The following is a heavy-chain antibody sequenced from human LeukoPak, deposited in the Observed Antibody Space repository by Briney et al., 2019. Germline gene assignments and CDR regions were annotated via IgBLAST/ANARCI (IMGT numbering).Heavy chain of an antibody. CDR1: GFSLGNARMG. D-gene: IGHD3-22*01. Sequence: SGPTLLYPTETLTLTFTVSGFSLGNARMGVGWIRQPPVKALEWLTHIFSNDEKSYSTSLKSRLTISKDTSKSQVVLTMTNMDPVDTATYYCARILYYYDSSGYSRVFDYWGQGTLVTVSS. J-gene: IGHJ4*02. CDR2: IFSNDEK. CDR3: ARILYYYDSSGYSRVFDY. V-gene: IGHV2-26*01.